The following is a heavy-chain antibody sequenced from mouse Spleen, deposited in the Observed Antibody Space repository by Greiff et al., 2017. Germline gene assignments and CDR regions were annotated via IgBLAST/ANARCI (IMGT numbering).Heavy chain of an antibody. Sequence: EVQLQQSGPELVKPGASVKIPCTASGYTFTDYNMDWVKQSHGKSLEWIGDIIPNNGGTIYNQTFKGKATFTVDKSSSTAYIELRGLTSEDTAVYYCARSYDGYFADWGQGTLVTVSA. J-gene: IGHJ3*01. D-gene: IGHD2-3*01. V-gene: IGHV1-18*01. CDR1: GYTFTDYN. CDR2: IIPNNGGT. CDR3: ARSYDGYFAD.